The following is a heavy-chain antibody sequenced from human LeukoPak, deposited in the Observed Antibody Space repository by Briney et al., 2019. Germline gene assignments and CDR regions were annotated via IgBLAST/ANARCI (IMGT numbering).Heavy chain of an antibody. J-gene: IGHJ4*02. Sequence: PSETLSLTCTVSGGSISSGGYYWSWIRQHPGKGLEWIGYIYYSGSTYYNPSLKSRVTISVDTSKNQFSLKLSSVTAADTAVYYCASCSGASCYKVYWGQGTLVTVSS. D-gene: IGHD2-15*01. CDR3: ASCSGASCYKVY. V-gene: IGHV4-31*03. CDR1: GGSISSGGYY. CDR2: IYYSGST.